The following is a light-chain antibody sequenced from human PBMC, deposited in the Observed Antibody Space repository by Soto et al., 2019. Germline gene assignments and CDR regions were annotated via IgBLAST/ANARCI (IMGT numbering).Light chain of an antibody. CDR3: AAWDDSLNGLVV. CDR2: SNN. V-gene: IGLV1-44*01. J-gene: IGLJ2*01. CDR1: SSNIGSNS. Sequence: QSVLTQPPSASGTPGQRVTISCSGSSSNIGSNSVNWYQQLPGTAPKLLIYSNNQRPSGVPDRFSGSKSGTSASLAISGLQSEDEGEYFCAAWDDSLNGLVVFGGGTKLTVL.